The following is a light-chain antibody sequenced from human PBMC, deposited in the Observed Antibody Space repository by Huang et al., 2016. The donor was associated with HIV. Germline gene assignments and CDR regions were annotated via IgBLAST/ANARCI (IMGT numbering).Light chain of an antibody. Sequence: DIQMTQSPSTLSASVGDSVTITCRASQSISSWLAWYQQKPGKAPNLLVYKASTLQRGVPSRFGGSGSGTEFALTITSLQPDDFATYYCQQYNSYSYTFGQGTKLEI. CDR1: QSISSW. V-gene: IGKV1-5*03. J-gene: IGKJ2*01. CDR3: QQYNSYSYT. CDR2: KAS.